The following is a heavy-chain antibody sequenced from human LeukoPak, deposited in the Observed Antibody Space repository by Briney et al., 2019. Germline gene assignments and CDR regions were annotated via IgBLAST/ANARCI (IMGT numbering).Heavy chain of an antibody. D-gene: IGHD6-19*01. J-gene: IGHJ4*02. V-gene: IGHV3-9*01. CDR1: GFTFDDYA. CDR2: ISWNSGSI. CDR3: ANKGSSGWRFDY. Sequence: GGSLRLSCAASGFTFDDYAMHWVRQAPGKGLEWVSGISWNSGSIGYADSVKGRFTISRDNSKNTLYLQMNSLRAEDTALYYCANKGSSGWRFDYWGQGTLVTVSS.